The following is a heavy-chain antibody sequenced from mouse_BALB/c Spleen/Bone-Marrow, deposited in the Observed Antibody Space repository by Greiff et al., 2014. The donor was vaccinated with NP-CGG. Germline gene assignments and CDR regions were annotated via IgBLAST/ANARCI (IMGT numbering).Heavy chain of an antibody. J-gene: IGHJ1*01. CDR1: GYIFTSYT. D-gene: IGHD2-14*01. V-gene: IGHV1-4*01. CDR2: INPSSGYT. CDR3: ARYRYDWYFDV. Sequence: QVQLQQSGAELARPGASVKMSCKASGYIFTSYTMHWVKQRPGQGLEWIGYINPSSGYTNYNQKFKDKATLTADKSSSTAYMQLSSLTSEDSAVYYCARYRYDWYFDVWGAGTTVTVSS.